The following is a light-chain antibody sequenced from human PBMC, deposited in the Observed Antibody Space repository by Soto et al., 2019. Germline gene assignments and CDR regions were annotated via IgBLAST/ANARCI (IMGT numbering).Light chain of an antibody. V-gene: IGLV2-14*01. J-gene: IGLJ1*01. CDR2: DVS. Sequence: QSALTQPASVSGSPGQSITISCTGTSSDVGGYKFVSWYQQHPGKAPKFIIYDVSIRPSGVSNRFSGSKSGNTASLSISGLQAEDEADYHCSSYTSGSHYVFGTGTKLTVL. CDR1: SSDVGGYKF. CDR3: SSYTSGSHYV.